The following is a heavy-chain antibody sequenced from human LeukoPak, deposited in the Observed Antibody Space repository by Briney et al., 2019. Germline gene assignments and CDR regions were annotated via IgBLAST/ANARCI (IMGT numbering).Heavy chain of an antibody. CDR2: IRGNGVTT. Sequence: GGTLRLSCAASGFTFSSYGMNWVRQAPGKGLEWVSGIRGNGVTTYYADSVKGRFTISRDNSKNTLYLQMSSLGAEDMAVYFCAKDDAWGRYQDWGQGTLVTVSS. CDR1: GFTFSSYG. J-gene: IGHJ1*01. D-gene: IGHD3-16*01. V-gene: IGHV3-23*01. CDR3: AKDDAWGRYQD.